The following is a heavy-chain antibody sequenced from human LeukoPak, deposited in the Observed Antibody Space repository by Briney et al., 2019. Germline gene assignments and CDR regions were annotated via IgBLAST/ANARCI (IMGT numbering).Heavy chain of an antibody. D-gene: IGHD5-18*01. CDR2: IYYSGST. CDR3: AGGWIQPGAFDI. CDR1: DDSISTYY. V-gene: IGHV4-59*01. Sequence: SETLSLTCTVSDDSISTYYWSWIRQPPGKGLEWIGYIYYSGSTNCSPSLKSRVTISVDTSKNQFSLKLSSVTAADTAVYYCAGGWIQPGAFDIWGQGTMVTVSS. J-gene: IGHJ3*02.